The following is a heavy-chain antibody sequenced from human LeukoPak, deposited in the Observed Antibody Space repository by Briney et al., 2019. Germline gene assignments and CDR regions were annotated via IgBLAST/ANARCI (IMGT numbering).Heavy chain of an antibody. Sequence: SETLSLTCAVYGGSFSGYYWSWIRQPPGKGLEWVGEINHSGSTNYNPSLKSRVTISVDTSKNQFSLKLSSVTAADTAVYYCEGARGYWGQGTLVTVSS. J-gene: IGHJ4*02. CDR1: GGSFSGYY. V-gene: IGHV4-34*01. CDR2: INHSGST. CDR3: EGARGY.